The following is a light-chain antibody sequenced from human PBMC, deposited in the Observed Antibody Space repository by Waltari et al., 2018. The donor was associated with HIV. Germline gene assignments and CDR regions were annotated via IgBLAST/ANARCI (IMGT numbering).Light chain of an antibody. V-gene: IGLV2-23*02. Sequence: QSALTQPASVSGSPEPSITISCTGTNSAVGNYNLVSWYQQHPGKAPKLMIYEVNKRPSGISDRFSGSKSDNTASLTISGLQAEDEADYYCCSYASSTTYVFGTGTKITVL. CDR1: NSAVGNYNL. CDR2: EVN. CDR3: CSYASSTTYV. J-gene: IGLJ1*01.